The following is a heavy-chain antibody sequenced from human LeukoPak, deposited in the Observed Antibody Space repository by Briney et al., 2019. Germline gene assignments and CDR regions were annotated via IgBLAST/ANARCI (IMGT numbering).Heavy chain of an antibody. CDR2: INPSGGST. CDR3: ARDRLVGARGLYYMDV. J-gene: IGHJ6*03. D-gene: IGHD1-26*01. Sequence: ASVKVSCKASGYTFTSYYMHWVRQAPGQGLEWMGIINPSGGSTSYAQKFQGRVTMTRDMSTSTVYMELSSLRSEDTAVHYCARDRLVGARGLYYMDVWGKGTTVTVSS. CDR1: GYTFTSYY. V-gene: IGHV1-46*01.